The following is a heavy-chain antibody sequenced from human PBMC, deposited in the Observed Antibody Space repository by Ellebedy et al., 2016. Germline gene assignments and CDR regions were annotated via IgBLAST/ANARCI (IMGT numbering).Heavy chain of an antibody. J-gene: IGHJ4*02. CDR2: INHSGST. Sequence: GSLRLXXAVYGGSLSGYYWSWIRQPPGKGLEWIGEINHSGSTDYNPSLKSRVTISLDKSTNEISLRLTSVAAADTAVYYCARNVWFGELSDPLYFDYWGQGRLVSVSS. CDR1: GGSLSGYY. CDR3: ARNVWFGELSDPLYFDY. V-gene: IGHV4-34*01. D-gene: IGHD3-10*01.